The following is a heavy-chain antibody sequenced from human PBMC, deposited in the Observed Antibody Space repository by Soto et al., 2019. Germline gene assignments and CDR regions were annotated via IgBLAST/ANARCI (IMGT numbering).Heavy chain of an antibody. CDR1: GGTFSSYA. Sequence: QVQLVQSGAEVKKPGSSVKVSCKASGGTFSSYAISWVRQAPGQGLEWMGGAIPIFGTANYAQKFQGRVTMTADASTSTAYMELSSLRSEDTAVYYCAASYRGSYYYYGMAVWGQGTTVTVSS. CDR2: AIPIFGTA. D-gene: IGHD3-10*01. CDR3: AASYRGSYYYYGMAV. V-gene: IGHV1-69*12. J-gene: IGHJ6*02.